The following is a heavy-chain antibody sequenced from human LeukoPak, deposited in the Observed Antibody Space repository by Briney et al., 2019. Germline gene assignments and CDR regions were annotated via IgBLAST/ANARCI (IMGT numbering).Heavy chain of an antibody. CDR3: ARGYDFYIESYYFDY. CDR1: GGSFSVYY. CDR2: INHSGST. D-gene: IGHD3-3*01. J-gene: IGHJ4*02. Sequence: PSETLSLTCAVYGGSFSVYYWSWIRQPPGKGLEWIGEINHSGSTNYNPSLKSRVTISVDTSKNQFSLKLSSVTAADTAVYYGARGYDFYIESYYFDYWGQGTLVTVSS. V-gene: IGHV4-34*01.